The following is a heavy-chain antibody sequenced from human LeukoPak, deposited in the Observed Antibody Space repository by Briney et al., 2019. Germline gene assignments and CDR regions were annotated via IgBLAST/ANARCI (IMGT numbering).Heavy chain of an antibody. V-gene: IGHV3-23*01. J-gene: IGHJ4*02. CDR1: GFTFSTYA. CDR3: AKQTRYDSPAGGRGFDY. Sequence: LTGGSLRLSCEASGFTFSTYAMSWVRQASGKGLEWVSGISGSGSITYYADSVKGRFTISRDNSKNTLFLEMSSLRAEDTAVYYCAKQTRYDSPAGGRGFDYWGQGTLVTVSS. D-gene: IGHD3-22*01. CDR2: ISGSGSIT.